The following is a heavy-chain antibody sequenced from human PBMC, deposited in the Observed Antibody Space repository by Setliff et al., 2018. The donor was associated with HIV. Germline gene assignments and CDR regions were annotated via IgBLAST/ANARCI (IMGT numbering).Heavy chain of an antibody. CDR1: GGSISSGSYY. CDR2: IYTSGST. Sequence: SETLSLTCTVSGGSISSGSYYWSWIRQPAGKGLEWIGRIYTSGSTNYNPSLKSRVTISVDTSKNQFSLQLNSVTPEDTAVYYCARGGGYCSSTSCYSGITRLGFYMDVWGKGTTVTVSS. D-gene: IGHD2-2*01. J-gene: IGHJ6*03. CDR3: ARGGGYCSSTSCYSGITRLGFYMDV. V-gene: IGHV4-61*02.